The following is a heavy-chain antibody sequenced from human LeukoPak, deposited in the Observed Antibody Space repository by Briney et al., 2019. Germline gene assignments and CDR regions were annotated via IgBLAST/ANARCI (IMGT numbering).Heavy chain of an antibody. V-gene: IGHV1-69*06. CDR3: ARAPGYSSRDWFDP. J-gene: IGHJ5*02. CDR2: IIPIFGTA. Sequence: SVKVSCKASGGTFSSYAISWVRQAPGQGLEWMGGIIPIFGTANYAQKFQGRVTITADKSTSTAYMELSSLRSEDTAMYYCARAPGYSSRDWFDPWGQGTLVTVSS. D-gene: IGHD6-13*01. CDR1: GGTFSSYA.